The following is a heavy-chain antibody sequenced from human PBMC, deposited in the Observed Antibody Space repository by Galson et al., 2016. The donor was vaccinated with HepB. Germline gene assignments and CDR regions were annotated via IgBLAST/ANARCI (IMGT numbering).Heavy chain of an antibody. CDR2: ISSGGSTI. D-gene: IGHD6-13*01. CDR1: GFTFSSYE. CDR3: ARDRSSWRLYYYYGMDV. J-gene: IGHJ6*02. V-gene: IGHV3-48*03. Sequence: SLRLSCAASGFTFSSYEMNWVRQAPGKGLEWVSYISSGGSTINYADSVKGRFTISRDNAKNSLYLQMNSLRAEDTAVYYCARDRSSWRLYYYYGMDVWGQGTTVTVSS.